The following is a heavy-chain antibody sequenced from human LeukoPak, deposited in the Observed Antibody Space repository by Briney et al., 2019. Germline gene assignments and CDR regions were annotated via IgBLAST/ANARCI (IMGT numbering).Heavy chain of an antibody. Sequence: GGSLRLSCAASGFTFSSYAMSWVRQAPGKGLEWVSVIYSGGSTYYADSVKGRFTISRDNSKNTLYLQMNSLRAEDTAVYYCASASGYTDYWGQGTLVTVSS. CDR2: IYSGGST. CDR3: ASASGYTDY. V-gene: IGHV3-66*01. D-gene: IGHD5-18*01. J-gene: IGHJ4*02. CDR1: GFTFSSYA.